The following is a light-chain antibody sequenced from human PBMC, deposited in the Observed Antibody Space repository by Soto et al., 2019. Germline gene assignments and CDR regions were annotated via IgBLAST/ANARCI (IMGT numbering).Light chain of an antibody. J-gene: IGKJ4*01. CDR3: QQRSNWPLT. V-gene: IGKV3-11*01. CDR2: DAS. CDR1: QSVSNY. Sequence: EVVLTQSPATLSLSPGERVTLSCRASQSVSNYLGWYQQKPGQAPRLLIYDASNRATGISARFSGSGSGTDFTLTISSLEPEDSAVYYCQQRSNWPLTFGGGTKVESN.